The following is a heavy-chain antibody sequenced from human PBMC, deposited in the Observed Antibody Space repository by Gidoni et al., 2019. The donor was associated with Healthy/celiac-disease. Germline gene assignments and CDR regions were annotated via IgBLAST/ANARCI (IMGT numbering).Heavy chain of an antibody. CDR1: GFTFSSYA. D-gene: IGHD6-19*01. V-gene: IGHV3-23*01. CDR2: ISGSGGST. CDR3: AKGPKVAGTGGGY. J-gene: IGHJ4*02. Sequence: EVQLLESVGGFVQPGGSLRLSCASSGFTFSSYAMSWVRQAPGKGLEWVSAISGSGGSTYYADSVKGRLTISRDNSKNTLYLQMNSLRAEDTAVYYCAKGPKVAGTGGGYWGQGTLVTVSS.